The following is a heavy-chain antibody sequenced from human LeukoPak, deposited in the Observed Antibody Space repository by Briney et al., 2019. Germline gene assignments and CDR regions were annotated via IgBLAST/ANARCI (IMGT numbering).Heavy chain of an antibody. Sequence: GGSLKLSCAASGFSFSGSAIHRVRQASGKGLEWVGRITGKANNYATAYAASVTGRFTLSRDDSNNMAYLQMNSLKTEDTAVYYCSTTTDAFDIWGQGTMVTVSS. CDR2: ITGKANNYAT. D-gene: IGHD1-26*01. V-gene: IGHV3-73*01. CDR1: GFSFSGSA. J-gene: IGHJ3*02. CDR3: STTTDAFDI.